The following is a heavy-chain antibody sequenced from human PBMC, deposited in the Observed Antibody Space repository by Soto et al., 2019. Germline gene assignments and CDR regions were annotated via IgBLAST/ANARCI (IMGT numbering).Heavy chain of an antibody. V-gene: IGHV3-30*18. CDR1: GFTFSSYG. J-gene: IGHJ6*02. D-gene: IGHD2-15*01. Sequence: PGGSLRLSCAASGFTFSSYGMHWVRQAPGKGLEWVAVISYDGSNKYYADSVKGRFTISRDNSKNTLYLQMNSLRAEDTAVYYCAKDILRYCSGGSCGGMDVWGQGTTVTV. CDR3: AKDILRYCSGGSCGGMDV. CDR2: ISYDGSNK.